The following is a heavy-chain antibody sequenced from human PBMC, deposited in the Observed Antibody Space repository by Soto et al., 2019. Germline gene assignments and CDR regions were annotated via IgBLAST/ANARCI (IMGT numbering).Heavy chain of an antibody. D-gene: IGHD6-13*01. CDR1: GFTFSDYY. V-gene: IGHV3-11*01. CDR3: ASYLLTPLAAASTMGGDP. Sequence: KPGGSLRLSCAASGFTFSDYYMSWIRQAPGKGLEWVSYISSSGSTIYYADSVKGRFTISRDNAKNSLYLQMNSLRAEDTAVYYCASYLLTPLAAASTMGGDPWGQGTLVTVSS. J-gene: IGHJ5*02. CDR2: ISSSGSTI.